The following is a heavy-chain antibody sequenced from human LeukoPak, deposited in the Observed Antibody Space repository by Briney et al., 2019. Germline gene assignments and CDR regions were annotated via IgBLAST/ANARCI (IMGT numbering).Heavy chain of an antibody. D-gene: IGHD5-12*01. CDR2: IIPIFGTA. CDR1: GGTFSSYA. CDR3: ARGVGYASDY. Sequence: ASVKVSCKASGGTFSSYAISWVRQAPGQGLGWMGGIIPIFGTANYAQKFQGRVTITTDESTSTAYMELSSLRSEDTAVYYCARGVGYASDYWGQGTLVTVSS. V-gene: IGHV1-69*05. J-gene: IGHJ4*02.